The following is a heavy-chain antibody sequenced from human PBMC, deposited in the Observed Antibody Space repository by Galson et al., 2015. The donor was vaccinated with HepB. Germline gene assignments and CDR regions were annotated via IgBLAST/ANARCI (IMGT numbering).Heavy chain of an antibody. D-gene: IGHD3-10*01. Sequence: SLRLSCAVSGFTFSTYAMIWVRQAPGKGLEWVSAISDSGGNTYYADSVRGRFTISRDNSKDTLYLQMNSLRAEDTAVYFCAKGRVSLFAGSAPCYGTDVWGQGTMVTVSS. V-gene: IGHV3-23*01. J-gene: IGHJ6*02. CDR1: GFTFSTYA. CDR3: AKGRVSLFAGSAPCYGTDV. CDR2: ISDSGGNT.